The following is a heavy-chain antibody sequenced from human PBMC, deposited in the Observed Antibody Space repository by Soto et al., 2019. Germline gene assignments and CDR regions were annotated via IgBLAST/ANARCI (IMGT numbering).Heavy chain of an antibody. CDR2: ISSSSSYI. CDR3: ARDQRYYGFDV. V-gene: IGHV3-21*02. J-gene: IGHJ6*02. Sequence: EVQLVESGGGLVKPXGSLTLSCAGSGFTFSSYGFNWVRQAPGKGLEWVSSISSSSSYIHYTDSVRGRFTISRDNAKNSLNLQMNSLRVEDTAVYYCARDQRYYGFDVWGQGTTVTVSS. CDR1: GFTFSSYG.